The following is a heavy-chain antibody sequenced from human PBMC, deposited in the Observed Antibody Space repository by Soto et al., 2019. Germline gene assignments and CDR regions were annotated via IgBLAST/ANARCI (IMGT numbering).Heavy chain of an antibody. CDR3: ARGGDTAGLSLPGFDI. CDR2: IHYSGNS. Sequence: PSETLSLTCTVSGASISSYYWNWIRQTPSKGLEWIGFIHYSGNSYFNPSLKSRLTMSVDTSRNHFSLNLNFVTAADTAVYYCARGGDTAGLSLPGFDIWGKGTMVTVPS. J-gene: IGHJ3*02. CDR1: GASISSYY. D-gene: IGHD3-16*01. V-gene: IGHV4-59*08.